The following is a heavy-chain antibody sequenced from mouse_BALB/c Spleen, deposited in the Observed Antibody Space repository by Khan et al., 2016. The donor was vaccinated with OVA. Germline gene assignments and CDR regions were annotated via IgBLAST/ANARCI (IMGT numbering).Heavy chain of an antibody. J-gene: IGHJ4*01. V-gene: IGHV9-3-1*01. D-gene: IGHD1-1*01. CDR3: ARGSSRAMDY. CDR1: GYTFTNYG. Sequence: QIQLVQSGPELKKPGETVKISCKASGYTFTNYGMNWVKQAPGKGLKWMGWIYTYTGEPTYADDFKGRFAFSLETFASTAYLQINNLKNEDTATYFCARGSSRAMDYWGQGTSVTVSS. CDR2: IYTYTGEP.